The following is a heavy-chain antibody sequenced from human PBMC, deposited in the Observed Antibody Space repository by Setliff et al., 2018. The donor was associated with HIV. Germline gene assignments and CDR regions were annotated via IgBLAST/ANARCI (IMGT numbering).Heavy chain of an antibody. CDR2: INQSGNT. J-gene: IGHJ5*02. V-gene: IGHV4-34*01. Sequence: SETLSLTCAVCGGSLSGYDWSWIRQSPGKGLEWIGEINQSGNTNYNSPLKSRVTISVDTSKNQFPLKVTSVTATDSAVYYCARGYFWSGYRKYNWFDPWGQGTLVTVSS. D-gene: IGHD3-3*01. CDR1: GGSLSGYD. CDR3: ARGYFWSGYRKYNWFDP.